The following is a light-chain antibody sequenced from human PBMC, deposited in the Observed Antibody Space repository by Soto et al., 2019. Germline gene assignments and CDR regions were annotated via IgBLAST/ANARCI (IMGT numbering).Light chain of an antibody. J-gene: IGKJ1*01. CDR3: QQYGSSPRT. CDR2: GAS. Sequence: EKLLTQSPGTLSFSPGEGATLSCRASRGVSANYLAWYHQKPGQAPTILIYGASIRAAGIPDRFSGSGSGTDFTLTIRRLEPDDFAVYYCQQYGSSPRTFGQGTKVEIK. V-gene: IGKV3-20*01. CDR1: RGVSANY.